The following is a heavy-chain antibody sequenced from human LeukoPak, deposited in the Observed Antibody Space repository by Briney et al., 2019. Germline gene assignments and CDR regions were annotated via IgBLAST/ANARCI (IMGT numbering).Heavy chain of an antibody. Sequence: GGSLRLSCAASGFTFSSYAMSWVRQAPGKGLEWVSAISGSGGSTYYADSVKGRFTISRDNSKNTLYLQMNSLTAEDTAVYYCAKDRWELQYYFDYWGQGTQVTVSS. CDR3: AKDRWELQYYFDY. V-gene: IGHV3-23*01. CDR1: GFTFSSYA. CDR2: ISGSGGST. J-gene: IGHJ4*02. D-gene: IGHD1-26*01.